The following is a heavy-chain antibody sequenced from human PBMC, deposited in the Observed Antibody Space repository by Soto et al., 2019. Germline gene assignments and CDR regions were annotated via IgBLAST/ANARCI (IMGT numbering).Heavy chain of an antibody. D-gene: IGHD1-7*01. J-gene: IGHJ4*02. CDR3: EKYGNTGTSSTSDS. CDR2: ILGTGDRV. Sequence: PGSSLRLSCATSGFTFNTYGMAWVRQAPGKGLAWVSAILGTGDRVSYVDSVKGRFTISRDNSKNTLYLQMNSLRADDTAIYYCEKYGNTGTSSTSDSWGQGTLVTVSS. V-gene: IGHV3-23*01. CDR1: GFTFNTYG.